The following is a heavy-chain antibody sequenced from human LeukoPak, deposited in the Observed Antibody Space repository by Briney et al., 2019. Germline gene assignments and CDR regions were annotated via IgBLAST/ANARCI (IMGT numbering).Heavy chain of an antibody. D-gene: IGHD3-3*01. Sequence: PSETLSLTCTVSGYSISSGYYWGWIRPPPGKGLEWIGSIYHSGSTYYNPSLKSRVTISVDTSKNQFSLKLSSVTAADTAVYYCAANRLRFLEWSTGSTRFDYWGQGTLVAVSS. J-gene: IGHJ4*02. CDR1: GYSISSGYY. CDR2: IYHSGST. V-gene: IGHV4-38-2*02. CDR3: AANRLRFLEWSTGSTRFDY.